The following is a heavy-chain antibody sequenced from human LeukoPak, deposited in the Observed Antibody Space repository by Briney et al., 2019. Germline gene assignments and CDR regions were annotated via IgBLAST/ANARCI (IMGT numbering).Heavy chain of an antibody. CDR1: GYTFTSYD. CDR3: ATGPVVGATTSGFDY. Sequence: ASVKVSCKASGYTFTSYDINWVRQATGQGLEWMGWMNPNSGNTGYAQKFQGRVTMTEDTSTDTAYMELSSLRSEDTAVYYCATGPVVGATTSGFDYWGQGTLVTVSS. CDR2: MNPNSGNT. V-gene: IGHV1-8*02. J-gene: IGHJ4*02. D-gene: IGHD1-26*01.